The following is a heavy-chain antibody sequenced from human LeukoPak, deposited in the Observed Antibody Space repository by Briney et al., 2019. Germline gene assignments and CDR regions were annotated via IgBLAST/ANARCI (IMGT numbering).Heavy chain of an antibody. CDR1: GYTFTSYG. J-gene: IGHJ4*02. D-gene: IGHD3-10*01. V-gene: IGHV1-18*01. Sequence: ASVKVSCKSSGYTFTSYGISWVRQAPGQGLEWMAWISAYSGHTNYAQKFQGRVTVTADTSTNTAYMELRSLRSDDTAVYYCALLLSHSPTHYFDSWGQGALVTVSS. CDR2: ISAYSGHT. CDR3: ALLLSHSPTHYFDS.